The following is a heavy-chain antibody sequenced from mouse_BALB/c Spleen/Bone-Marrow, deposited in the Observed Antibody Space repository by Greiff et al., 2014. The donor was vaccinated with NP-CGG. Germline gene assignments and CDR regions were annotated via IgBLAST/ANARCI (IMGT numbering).Heavy chain of an antibody. CDR1: GYSFTGYN. J-gene: IGHJ4*01. V-gene: IGHV1-39*01. CDR3: ARDRPYAMDY. Sequence: VQLKESGPELEKPGASVKISCKASGYSFTGYNMNWVKQSNGKSLEWIGNIDPYYGDTSYNQKFKGKATLTVDKSSSTAYMQLKSLTSEDSAVYYCARDRPYAMDYWGQGTSVTVSP. CDR2: IDPYYGDT.